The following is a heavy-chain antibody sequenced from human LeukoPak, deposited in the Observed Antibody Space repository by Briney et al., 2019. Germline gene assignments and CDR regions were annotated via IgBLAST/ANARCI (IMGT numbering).Heavy chain of an antibody. CDR2: INPDTEDS. Sequence: ASVKVSCKASGFDFRDYFIHWVRQAPGEGLEWMGSINPDTEDSKIAQQFQGRVTMTRDTSMTTVYMDLSGLTSDDTAVYYCTRGRFSRGVNLLGYWGQGSLVIVSS. D-gene: IGHD3-3*01. V-gene: IGHV1-2*02. CDR3: TRGRFSRGVNLLGY. J-gene: IGHJ4*02. CDR1: GFDFRDYF.